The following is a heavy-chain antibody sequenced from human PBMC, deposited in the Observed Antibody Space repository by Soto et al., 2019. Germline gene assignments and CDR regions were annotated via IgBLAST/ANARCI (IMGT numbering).Heavy chain of an antibody. CDR1: GDSVSSGDYY. CDR3: ARMPVDKYMLYWSDP. D-gene: IGHD3-16*01. Sequence: VSLTCSVSGDSVSSGDYYWSWIRQPPGKGLECIGHVYFSGSTNYIPSLKSRLTMSVDTAKNQFSLKLNSVTAADTDVYYCARMPVDKYMLYWSDPWGEGAQVTVSS. V-gene: IGHV4-61*08. J-gene: IGHJ5*02. CDR2: VYFSGST.